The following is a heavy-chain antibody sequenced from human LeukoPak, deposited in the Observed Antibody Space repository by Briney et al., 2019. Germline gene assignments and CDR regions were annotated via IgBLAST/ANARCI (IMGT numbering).Heavy chain of an antibody. D-gene: IGHD6-19*01. CDR2: LSSSGGST. CDR3: VKAEFAEQWLAPFDN. J-gene: IGHJ4*02. CDR1: GFTFGSYG. Sequence: GGSLRLSCAASGFTFGSYGMYWVRQAPGKGLEWVSGLSSSGGSTYYADSVKGRFTISRDNPKNTLYLQMNSLRADDTAVYYCVKAEFAEQWLAPFDNWGQGTLVTVSS. V-gene: IGHV3-23*01.